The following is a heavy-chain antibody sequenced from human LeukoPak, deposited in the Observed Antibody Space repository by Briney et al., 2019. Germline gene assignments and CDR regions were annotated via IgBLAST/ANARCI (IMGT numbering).Heavy chain of an antibody. CDR1: GGSITNYY. Sequence: SETLSLTCIVSGGSITNYYWSWIRQSAGQGLEWIGRIYSSGTSNYNPSLKSRVIMSIDTSKSQLSLRLSSVTVADTALYFCARSRTHGLDVWGPGTTVSVS. V-gene: IGHV4-4*07. J-gene: IGHJ6*02. CDR2: IYSSGTS. CDR3: ARSRTHGLDV. D-gene: IGHD2-2*01.